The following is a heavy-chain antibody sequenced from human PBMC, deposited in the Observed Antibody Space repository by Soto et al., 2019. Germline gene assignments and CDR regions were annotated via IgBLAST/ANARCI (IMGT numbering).Heavy chain of an antibody. V-gene: IGHV3-30*18. J-gene: IGHJ4*02. Sequence: QVQLVESGGGVVQPGRSLRLSCAASGFTFSSYGMHWVRQAPGKGLEWVAVISYDGSNKYYADSVKGRFTISRDNSKNTLYLQMNSRRAEDTAVYYCAKDSAPAATATLMGYWGQGTLVTVSS. CDR2: ISYDGSNK. CDR3: AKDSAPAATATLMGY. CDR1: GFTFSSYG. D-gene: IGHD2-15*01.